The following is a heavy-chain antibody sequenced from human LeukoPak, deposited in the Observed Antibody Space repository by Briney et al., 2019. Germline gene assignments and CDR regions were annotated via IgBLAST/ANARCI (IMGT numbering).Heavy chain of an antibody. CDR2: IIPIFGTA. CDR3: ARGGSRRYFDY. V-gene: IGHV1-69*13. CDR1: GGTFSNYA. J-gene: IGHJ4*02. D-gene: IGHD3-10*01. Sequence: SVKVSCKASGGTFSNYAISWVRQAPGQGLEWMGEIIPIFGTANYAQKFQGRVTITADESTSTAYMELSSLRSEDTAVYYCARGGSRRYFDYWGQGTLVTVSS.